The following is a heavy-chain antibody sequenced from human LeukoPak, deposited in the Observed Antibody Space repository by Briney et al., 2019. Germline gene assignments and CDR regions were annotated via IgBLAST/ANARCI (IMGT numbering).Heavy chain of an antibody. Sequence: SETLSLTCTVSGGSISSGSYFWSWIRQPAGKGLEWIGRIYTSGSTNYNPSLKSRVTISLDTSRNQFSLKLSSVTAADTAVYFCARDPYNSGWFYFDTWGQGTLVTVSS. V-gene: IGHV4-61*02. CDR3: ARDPYNSGWFYFDT. D-gene: IGHD6-19*01. CDR1: GGSISSGSYF. CDR2: IYTSGST. J-gene: IGHJ4*02.